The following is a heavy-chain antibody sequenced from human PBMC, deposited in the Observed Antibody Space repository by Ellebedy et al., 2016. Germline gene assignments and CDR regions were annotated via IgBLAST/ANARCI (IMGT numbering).Heavy chain of an antibody. CDR3: ANFGYCSTTSCSDNYHYYCMDC. J-gene: IGHJ6*03. V-gene: IGHV3-30*18. CDR1: GFTLRSYD. CDR2: ISYDGSHK. D-gene: IGHD2-2*03. Sequence: GESLKISCVASGFTLRSYDLHWVRQAPGKGLDWMAIISYDGSHKYYADSVKGRFTISRDNSKNTLYLQMNSLRAEDTAVYFCANFGYCSTTSCSDNYHYYCMDCWGKGTTVTVSS.